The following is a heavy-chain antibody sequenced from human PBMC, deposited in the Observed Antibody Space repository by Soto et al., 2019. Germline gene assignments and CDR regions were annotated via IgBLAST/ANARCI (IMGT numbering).Heavy chain of an antibody. V-gene: IGHV4-59*08. D-gene: IGHD6-19*01. J-gene: IGHJ4*02. CDR2: IYYSGST. CDR1: GGSISSYY. Sequence: SETLSVTCTVSGGSISSYYWSWIRQPPGKGLEWIGYIYYSGSTNYNPSLKSRVTISVDTSKNQFSLKLSSVTAADTAVYYCAGGIGGIAVAGIPLDYWGQGTLVTVSS. CDR3: AGGIGGIAVAGIPLDY.